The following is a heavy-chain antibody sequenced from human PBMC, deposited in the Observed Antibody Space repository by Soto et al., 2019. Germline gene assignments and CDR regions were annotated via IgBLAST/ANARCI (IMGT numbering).Heavy chain of an antibody. CDR1: GFTFSNYW. Sequence: EVQLVESGGGLVQPGGSLRLSCAASGFTFSNYWMDWVRQAPGKGLVWVSRIKRDGSSISYADSVKGRVTISRDNAKNTLYLQMSSLRAEDTAVYYCARVGGRGGDLDYWGQGTLVTVSS. CDR3: ARVGGRGGDLDY. V-gene: IGHV3-74*01. D-gene: IGHD3-16*01. J-gene: IGHJ4*02. CDR2: IKRDGSSI.